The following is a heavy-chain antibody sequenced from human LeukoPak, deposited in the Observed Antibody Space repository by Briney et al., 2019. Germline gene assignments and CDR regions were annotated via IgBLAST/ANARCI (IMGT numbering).Heavy chain of an antibody. CDR2: IYYSGST. J-gene: IGHJ4*02. CDR1: GGSISSSSYY. CDR3: ATLLTGYCSSTSCRGGYFDY. D-gene: IGHD2-2*03. Sequence: SETLSLTCTVSGGSISSSSYYWGWIRQPPGKGLEWIGSIYYSGSTYYNPSLKSRVTISVDTSKNQSSLKLSSVTAADTAVYYCATLLTGYCSSTSCRGGYFDYWGQGTLVTVSS. V-gene: IGHV4-39*01.